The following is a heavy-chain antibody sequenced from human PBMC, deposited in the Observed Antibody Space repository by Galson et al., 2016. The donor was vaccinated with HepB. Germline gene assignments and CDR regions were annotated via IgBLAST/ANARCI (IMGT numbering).Heavy chain of an antibody. J-gene: IGHJ6*02. Sequence: SLRLSCAASGFTFSSYAMHWVRQAPGKGLEWVAVISYDGSNKYYADSVKGRFTISRDNSKNTLYLQMNSLRAEDTAVCYCARKELYYYYYGMDVWGQGTTVTVSS. CDR1: GFTFSSYA. CDR2: ISYDGSNK. D-gene: IGHD1-7*01. CDR3: ARKELYYYYYGMDV. V-gene: IGHV3-30-3*01.